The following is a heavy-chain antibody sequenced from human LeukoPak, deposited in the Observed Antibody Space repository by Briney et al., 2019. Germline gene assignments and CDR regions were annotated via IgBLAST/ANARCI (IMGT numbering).Heavy chain of an antibody. CDR2: IIPIFGTA. J-gene: IGHJ4*02. CDR3: ARFGGYVPFDY. V-gene: IGHV1-69*05. CDR1: GGTFSSYA. Sequence: SVKVSCKASGGTFSSYAISWVRQAPGQGLEWMGGIIPIFGTANYAQKFQGRVTITTDESTSTAYMELRSLRSDDTAVYYCARFGGYVPFDYWGQGTLVTVSS. D-gene: IGHD3-3*01.